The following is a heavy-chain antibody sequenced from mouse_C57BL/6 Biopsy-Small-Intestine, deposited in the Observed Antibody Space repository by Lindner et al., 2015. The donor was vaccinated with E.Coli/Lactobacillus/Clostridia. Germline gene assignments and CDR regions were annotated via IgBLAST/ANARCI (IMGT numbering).Heavy chain of an antibody. CDR2: ISSGGSYI. V-gene: IGHV5-6*01. Sequence: VQLQESGGDLVKPGGSLKLSCAASGFTFSSYGMSWVRQTPDKRLEWVATISSGGSYIYYPDSVKGRFTISRDKAKNTLYLQMSSLKSEDTAMYYCARHLGGYYDYGAWFAYWGQGTLVTVSA. CDR3: ARHLGGYYDYGAWFAY. D-gene: IGHD2-4*01. CDR1: GFTFSSYG. J-gene: IGHJ3*01.